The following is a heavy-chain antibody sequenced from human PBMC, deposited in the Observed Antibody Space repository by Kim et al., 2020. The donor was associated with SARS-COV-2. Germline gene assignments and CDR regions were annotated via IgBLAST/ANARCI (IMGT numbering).Heavy chain of an antibody. CDR1: GFTFSSYG. Sequence: GGSLRLSCAVSGFTFSSYGMHWVRQAPGKGLEWVAVIWYDGSKKYYADSVKGRFTISRDDSKNTVYLQMNSLRGEDTALYYCARDGEVGAGYWYFGLWGRGTPVTVSS. CDR2: IWYDGSKK. D-gene: IGHD1-26*01. V-gene: IGHV3-33*08. J-gene: IGHJ2*01. CDR3: ARDGEVGAGYWYFGL.